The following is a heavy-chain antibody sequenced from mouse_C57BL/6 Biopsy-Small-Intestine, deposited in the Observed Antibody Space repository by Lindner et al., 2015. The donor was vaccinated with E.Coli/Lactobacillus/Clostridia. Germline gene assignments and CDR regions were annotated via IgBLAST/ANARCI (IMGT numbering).Heavy chain of an antibody. CDR2: IYPRDGST. V-gene: IGHV1-85*01. Sequence: VQLQESGPKLVKPGASVKLSCKASGYTFTSYDINWVKQRPGQGLEWIGWIYPRDGSTKYNEKFKGKATLTVDTSSSTAYMELHSLTSEDSAVYFCADYYGSSYNWYFDVWGTGTTVTVSS. D-gene: IGHD1-1*01. CDR3: ADYYGSSYNWYFDV. J-gene: IGHJ1*03. CDR1: GYTFTSYD.